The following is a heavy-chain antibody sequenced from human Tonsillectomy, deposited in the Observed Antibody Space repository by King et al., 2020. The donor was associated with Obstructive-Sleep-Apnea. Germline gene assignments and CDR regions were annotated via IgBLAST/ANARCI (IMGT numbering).Heavy chain of an antibody. CDR2: ISYSGTT. V-gene: IGHV4-59*08. Sequence: VQLQESGPGLVKPSETLSLTCNVSGGSISSYFWSWIRQPPGKGLEWIGDISYSGTTKYNPILKSRVTISVDTSKNQFSLKLSSVTAADTADYSCATHELELRPFDYWGQGALVTVSS. CDR3: ATHELELRPFDY. D-gene: IGHD1-7*01. CDR1: GGSISSYF. J-gene: IGHJ4*02.